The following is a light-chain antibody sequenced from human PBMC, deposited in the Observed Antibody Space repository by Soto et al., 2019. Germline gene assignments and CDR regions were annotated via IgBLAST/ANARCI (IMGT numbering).Light chain of an antibody. J-gene: IGKJ1*01. V-gene: IGKV3-15*01. CDR3: QQYNNWPRT. Sequence: EIVMTQSPATLSVSPGERATLSCRASQSVSSNLAWYQQKSGQAPRLLIYDASTRATGIPAGFSGSGSGTEFTLTISSLQSEDFAVSYCQQYNNWPRTFGQGTKVEIK. CDR2: DAS. CDR1: QSVSSN.